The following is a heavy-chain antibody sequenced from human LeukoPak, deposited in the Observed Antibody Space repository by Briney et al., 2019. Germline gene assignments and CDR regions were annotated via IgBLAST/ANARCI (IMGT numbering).Heavy chain of an antibody. J-gene: IGHJ5*02. CDR2: TYHSGST. CDR3: ARGVVTAIVSWFDP. CDR1: GGSISSSNW. V-gene: IGHV4-4*02. D-gene: IGHD2-21*02. Sequence: PSGTLSLTCAVSGGSISSSNWWSWVRQPPGKGLEWIGETYHSGSTNYNPSLKSRVTISVDTSKNQFSLKLSSVTAADTAVYYCARGVVTAIVSWFDPWGQGTLVTVSS.